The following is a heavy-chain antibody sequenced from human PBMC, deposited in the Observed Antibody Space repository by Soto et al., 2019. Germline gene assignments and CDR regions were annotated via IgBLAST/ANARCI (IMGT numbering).Heavy chain of an antibody. Sequence: SETLSLTSTVSGCSIRSSSYYWGWIRQPPEKELEWIGSIYYSGYTYYNPSLKSRVTISVDTSKNQFSLKLSSVTAADTAVYYCARHNGPLYVGYYYDMDVWGQGTTVS. V-gene: IGHV4-39*01. J-gene: IGHJ6*02. D-gene: IGHD3-16*01. CDR2: IYYSGYT. CDR1: GCSIRSSSYY. CDR3: ARHNGPLYVGYYYDMDV.